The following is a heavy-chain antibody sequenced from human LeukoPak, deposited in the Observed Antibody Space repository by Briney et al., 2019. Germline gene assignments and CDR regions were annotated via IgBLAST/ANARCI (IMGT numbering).Heavy chain of an antibody. D-gene: IGHD3-10*02. CDR3: AELGITMIGGV. CDR1: GFTFSSYS. CDR2: ISSSGSTI. V-gene: IGHV3-48*04. Sequence: GGSLRLSCAASGFTFSSYSMNWVRQAPGKGLEWVSYISSSGSTIYYADSVKGRFTISRDNVKNSLYLQMNSLRAEDTAVYYCAELGITMIGGVWGKGTTVTISS. J-gene: IGHJ6*04.